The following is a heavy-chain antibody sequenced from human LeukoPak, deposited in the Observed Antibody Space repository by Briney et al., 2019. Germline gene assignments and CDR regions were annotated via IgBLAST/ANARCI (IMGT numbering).Heavy chain of an antibody. D-gene: IGHD7-27*01. V-gene: IGHV3-21*01. CDR3: ARDRLGVFDL. Sequence: GGSLRLSCAASGFSFNTYSMNWIRQAPGKGLEWVSSISPKSDYIYYADSVKGRFSISRDNAKDSLDLQMSSLRAEDAAVYYCARDRLGVFDLWGRGTLVTVSS. CDR1: GFSFNTYS. CDR2: ISPKSDYI. J-gene: IGHJ2*01.